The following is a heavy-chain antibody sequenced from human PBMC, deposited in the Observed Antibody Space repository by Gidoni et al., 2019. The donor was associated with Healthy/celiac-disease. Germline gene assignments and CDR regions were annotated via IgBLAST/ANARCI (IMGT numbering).Heavy chain of an antibody. J-gene: IGHJ4*02. CDR1: GFTFDDYG. CDR2: INWKGGST. CDR3: ARVLLGYCSGGSCYAGDY. V-gene: IGHV3-20*04. Sequence: EVQLVESGGGVVRPGGSLRLSCAASGFTFDDYGMSWARQAPGKGLEWVSGINWKGGSTGYADSVKGRFTISRDNAKNSLYLQMNSLRAEDTALYYCARVLLGYCSGGSCYAGDYWGQGTLVTVSS. D-gene: IGHD2-15*01.